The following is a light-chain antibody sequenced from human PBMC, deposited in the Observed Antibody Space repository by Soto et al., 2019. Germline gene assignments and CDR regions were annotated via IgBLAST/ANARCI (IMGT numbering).Light chain of an antibody. CDR2: EVS. Sequence: SVLTQPASVSGSPGQSITISCTGTSSVVGGYNYVSWYQLHPGKAPKLMVYEVSNRPSGVSNRFSGSKSGNTASLTISGLQAEDEADYYCSSYTSSNAYVFGTGTKVTVL. CDR3: SSYTSSNAYV. CDR1: SSVVGGYNY. J-gene: IGLJ1*01. V-gene: IGLV2-14*01.